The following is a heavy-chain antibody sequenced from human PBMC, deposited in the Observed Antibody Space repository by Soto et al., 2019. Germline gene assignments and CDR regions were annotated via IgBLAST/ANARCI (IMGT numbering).Heavy chain of an antibody. J-gene: IGHJ5*02. V-gene: IGHV3-23*01. D-gene: IGHD3-10*01. CDR1: GFTFSNHA. CDR3: ARDEIAMVRGTNKWFDP. CDR2: ISGNGIST. Sequence: GVSLRLSCSASGFTFSNHAVSWVRQAPGKGLEWVSAISGNGISTYYADSVRGRFTISRDNSKNTLYLQMNRLRADDTAVYYCARDEIAMVRGTNKWFDPWGQGTLVTVSS.